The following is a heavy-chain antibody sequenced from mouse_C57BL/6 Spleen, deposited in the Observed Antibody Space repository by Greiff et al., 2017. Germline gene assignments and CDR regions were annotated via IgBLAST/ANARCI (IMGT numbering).Heavy chain of an antibody. CDR3: ARQDWVDY. J-gene: IGHJ2*01. V-gene: IGHV5-4*01. D-gene: IGHD4-1*01. CDR2: ISDGGSYT. Sequence: EVQGVESGGGLVKPGGSLKLSCAASGFTFSSYAMSWVRQTPEKRLAWVATISDGGSYTYYPDNVKGRFTISRDNAKNNLYLQMSHLKSEDTAMYYCARQDWVDYGGQGTTLTVSS. CDR1: GFTFSSYA.